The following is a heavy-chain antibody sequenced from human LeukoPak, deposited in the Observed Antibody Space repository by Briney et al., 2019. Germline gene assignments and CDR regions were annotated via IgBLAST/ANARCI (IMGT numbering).Heavy chain of an antibody. Sequence: SETLSLTCTVSGGSISSYYWSWIRQPPGKGLEWIGYIYYSGSTNYNPSLKSRVTISVDTSKNQFSLKLSSVTAADTAVYYCARGKADYDFWSGSFETTDYYMDVWGKGTTVTVSS. CDR2: IYYSGST. D-gene: IGHD3-3*01. J-gene: IGHJ6*03. CDR3: ARGKADYDFWSGSFETTDYYMDV. V-gene: IGHV4-59*01. CDR1: GGSISSYY.